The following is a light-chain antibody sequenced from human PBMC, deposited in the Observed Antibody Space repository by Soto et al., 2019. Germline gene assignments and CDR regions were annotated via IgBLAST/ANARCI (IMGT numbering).Light chain of an antibody. CDR1: QNVRSSH. CDR2: GAS. CDR3: KQYISXPLT. J-gene: IGKJ4*01. V-gene: IGKV3-20*01. Sequence: EIVLTQSPGTLSLSPGEIATLSCRAIQNVRSSHLSWYQQKPGQAPRLLIHGASSRDTGITDRLSGSGSGTDFTLTIIRLEPEDFAVYYSKQYISXPLTCSGGTKV.